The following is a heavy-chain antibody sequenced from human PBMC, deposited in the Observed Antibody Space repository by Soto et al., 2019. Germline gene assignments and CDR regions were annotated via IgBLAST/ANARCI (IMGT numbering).Heavy chain of an antibody. CDR3: AKGSGHAYYYYGMDV. V-gene: IGHV3-23*01. D-gene: IGHD6-19*01. CDR1: GLIFSTYA. J-gene: IGHJ6*02. CDR2: ISGPGSNT. Sequence: GGSLRLSCAATGLIFSTYAMSWVRQAPGKGLEWVSAISGPGSNTYYADSVKGRFTISRDNSKNTVYLQMESLRAEDTAVYYCAKGSGHAYYYYGMDVWGQGTTVTVS.